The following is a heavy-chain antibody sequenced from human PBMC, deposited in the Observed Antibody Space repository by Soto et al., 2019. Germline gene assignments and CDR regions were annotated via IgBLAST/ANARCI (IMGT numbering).Heavy chain of an antibody. CDR3: ARENYGDYYYYYMDV. Sequence: EVQLVESGGGLVKPGGSLRLSCAASGFTFSSYSMNWVGQAPGKGLEWVSSISSSSSYIYYADSVKGRFTISRDNAKNSLYLQMNRLRAEDTAVYYCARENYGDYYYYYMDVWGKGTTVTVSS. J-gene: IGHJ6*03. V-gene: IGHV3-21*01. CDR2: ISSSSSYI. D-gene: IGHD4-17*01. CDR1: GFTFSSYS.